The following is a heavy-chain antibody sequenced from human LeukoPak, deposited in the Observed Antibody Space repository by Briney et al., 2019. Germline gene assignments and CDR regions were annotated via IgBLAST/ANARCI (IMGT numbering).Heavy chain of an antibody. CDR3: ARGLFDCSGGSCYTVLGY. J-gene: IGHJ4*02. CDR2: INHSGST. Sequence: SSETLSLTCAVYGGSFSDYYWSWIRQPPGKGLEWIGEINHSGSTNHSPSLKSRVTISVDTSKNQFSLKLSSVTAADTAVYYCARGLFDCSGGSCYTVLGYWGQGTLVTVSS. CDR1: GGSFSDYY. V-gene: IGHV4-34*01. D-gene: IGHD2-15*01.